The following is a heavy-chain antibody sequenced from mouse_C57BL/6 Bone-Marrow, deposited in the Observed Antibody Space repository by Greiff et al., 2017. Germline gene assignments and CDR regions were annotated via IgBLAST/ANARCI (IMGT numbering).Heavy chain of an antibody. J-gene: IGHJ1*03. CDR2: IYPRSGNT. D-gene: IGHD1-1*01. CDR1: GYTFTSYG. CDR3: ARPYGSSYWYFEV. Sequence: VQLQQSGAELARPGASVKLSCKASGYTFTSYGISWVKQRTGQGLEWIGEIYPRSGNTYYNEKFKGKATLTADKSSSTAYMELRSLTSEDSAVYFCARPYGSSYWYFEVWGTGTTVTVSS. V-gene: IGHV1-81*01.